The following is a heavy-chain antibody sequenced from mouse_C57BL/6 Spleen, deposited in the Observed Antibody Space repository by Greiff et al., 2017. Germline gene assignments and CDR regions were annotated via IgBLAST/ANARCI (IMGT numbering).Heavy chain of an antibody. J-gene: IGHJ2*01. CDR2: ISSGGSYT. CDR3: ARQGSTTSLGY. Sequence: EVQLVESGGELVKPGGSLKLSCAASGFTFSSYGMSWVRQTPDKRLEWVATISSGGSYTYYPDSVKGRFTISRDNAKNTLYLQMSSLKSEDTAMYYCARQGSTTSLGYWGQGTTLTVSS. CDR1: GFTFSSYG. V-gene: IGHV5-6*01. D-gene: IGHD2-1*01.